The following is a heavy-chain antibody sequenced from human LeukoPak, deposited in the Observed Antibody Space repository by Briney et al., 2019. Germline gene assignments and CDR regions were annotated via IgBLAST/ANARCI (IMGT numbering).Heavy chain of an antibody. D-gene: IGHD5-18*01. V-gene: IGHV4-4*02. CDR1: GVSISSSNW. CDR3: AGVPFFSNGYGFDY. J-gene: IGHJ4*02. Sequence: SGTLSLTCAVSGVSISSSNWWSWVRQSPGKKLEWIGDIYHSGSTTYNPSFKSRVTIAVDKSKSQFSLRLRSVTAADTAVYYCAGVPFFSNGYGFDYWGQGLLVTVSS. CDR2: IYHSGST.